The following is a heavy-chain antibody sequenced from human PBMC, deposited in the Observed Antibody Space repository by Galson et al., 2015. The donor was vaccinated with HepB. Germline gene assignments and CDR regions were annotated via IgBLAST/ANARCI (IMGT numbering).Heavy chain of an antibody. CDR2: IYPGDSDT. V-gene: IGHV5-51*03. CDR3: ARRTGDYYDPHARAGWFDP. J-gene: IGHJ5*02. D-gene: IGHD3-22*01. CDR1: GYSFTSYW. Sequence: QSGAEVKKPGESLKISCKGSGYSFTSYWIGWVRQMPGKGLEWMGIIYPGDSDTRYSPSFQGQVTISADKSISTAYLQWSSLKASDTAMYYCARRTGDYYDPHARAGWFDPWGQGTLVTVSS.